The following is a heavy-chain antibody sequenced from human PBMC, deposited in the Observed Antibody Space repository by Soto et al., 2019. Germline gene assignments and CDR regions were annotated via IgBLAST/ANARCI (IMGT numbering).Heavy chain of an antibody. CDR2: MNPNSGNT. CDR1: GYTFTSYD. V-gene: IGHV1-8*01. D-gene: IGHD3-3*01. Sequence: ASVKVSCKASGYTFTSYDINWVRQATGQGLEWMGWMNPNSGNTGYAQKFQGRVTMTRNTSISTAYMELSSLRSEDTAVYYCARGQYYDFWSGYYAEDVDYWGQGTLVTVSS. CDR3: ARGQYYDFWSGYYAEDVDY. J-gene: IGHJ4*02.